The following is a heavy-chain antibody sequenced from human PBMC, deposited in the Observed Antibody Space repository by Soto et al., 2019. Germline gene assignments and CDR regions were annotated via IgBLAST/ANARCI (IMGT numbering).Heavy chain of an antibody. CDR1: GGSISSGGYY. V-gene: IGHV4-31*03. CDR2: IYYSGST. J-gene: IGHJ3*02. D-gene: IGHD2-15*01. Sequence: QVQLQESGPGLVKPSQTLSLTCTVSGGSISSGGYYWSWIRQHPGKGLEWIGYIYYSGSTYYNPSLKSRVTISVDTSKYQFSLKLSSVTAADTAVYYCARGYCSGGSCSYDAFDIWGQGTMVTVSS. CDR3: ARGYCSGGSCSYDAFDI.